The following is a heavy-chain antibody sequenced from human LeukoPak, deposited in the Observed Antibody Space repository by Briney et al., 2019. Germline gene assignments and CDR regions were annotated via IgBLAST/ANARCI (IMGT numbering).Heavy chain of an antibody. CDR3: ARDHSPTGYYYYSMDV. Sequence: SETLSLTCTVSGGSISSYYWSWIRQPAGKGLEWIGRIYTSGSTNYNPSLKRRVTMSVDTSKNQFSLKLSSVTAADTAVYYCARDHSPTGYYYYSMDVWAKGPRSPSP. V-gene: IGHV4-4*07. J-gene: IGHJ6*03. CDR1: GGSISSYY. CDR2: IYTSGST. D-gene: IGHD1-14*01.